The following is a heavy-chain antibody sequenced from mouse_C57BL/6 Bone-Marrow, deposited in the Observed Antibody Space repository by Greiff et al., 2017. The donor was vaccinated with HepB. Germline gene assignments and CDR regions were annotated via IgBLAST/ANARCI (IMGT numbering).Heavy chain of an antibody. D-gene: IGHD2-3*01. CDR2: IYPSDSET. CDR3: ARGLYDGYYGFFFDY. J-gene: IGHJ2*01. V-gene: IGHV1-61*01. CDR1: GYTFTSYW. Sequence: QVQLKQPGAELVRPGSSVKLSCKASGYTFTSYWMDWVKQRPGQGLEWIGNIYPSDSETHYNQKFKDKATLTVDKSSSTAYMQLSSLTSEDSAVYYCARGLYDGYYGFFFDYWGQGTTLTVSS.